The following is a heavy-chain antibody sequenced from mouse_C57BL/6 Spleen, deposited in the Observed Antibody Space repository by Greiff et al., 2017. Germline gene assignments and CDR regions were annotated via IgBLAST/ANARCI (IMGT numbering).Heavy chain of an antibody. CDR2: IYPYNDGT. J-gene: IGHJ2*01. V-gene: IGHV1-14*01. Sequence: VQLKESGPELVKPGASVKMSCKASGYTFTSYVMHWVKQKPGQGLEWIGYIYPYNDGTKYNEKFKGKATLTSDKSSSTAYMELSSLTSEDSAVYYCARGPPYYYGSSYWGQGTTLTVSS. D-gene: IGHD1-1*01. CDR3: ARGPPYYYGSSY. CDR1: GYTFTSYV.